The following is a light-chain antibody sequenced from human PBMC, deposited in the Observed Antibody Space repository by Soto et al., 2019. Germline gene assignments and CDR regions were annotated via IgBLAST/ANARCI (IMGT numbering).Light chain of an antibody. CDR3: QSYDSSLSRYV. J-gene: IGLJ1*01. CDR2: GNS. CDR1: SSNIGAGYD. V-gene: IGLV1-40*01. Sequence: QSVLTQPPSVSGAPGQRVTISCTGSSSNIGAGYDVHWYQQLPGTAPKLLIYGNSNRPSGVPDRFSGSKSGTSASPAITGLQAEDEADYYCQSYDSSLSRYVFGTGTKLTVL.